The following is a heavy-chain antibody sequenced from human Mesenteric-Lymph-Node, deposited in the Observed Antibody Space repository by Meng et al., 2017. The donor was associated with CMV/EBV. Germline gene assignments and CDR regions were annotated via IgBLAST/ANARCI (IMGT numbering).Heavy chain of an antibody. J-gene: IGHJ5*02. Sequence: SGYTFTSYARNWVRQAPGQGLEWMGRIFPVLNITDYERNFQGRVTITTDKSTTTMFMELSSLSPKDTAVYYCARDELFGSGSYYTFDRWGQGTLVTVSS. D-gene: IGHD3-10*01. V-gene: IGHV1-69*04. CDR3: ARDELFGSGSYYTFDR. CDR2: IFPVLNIT. CDR1: GYTFTSYA.